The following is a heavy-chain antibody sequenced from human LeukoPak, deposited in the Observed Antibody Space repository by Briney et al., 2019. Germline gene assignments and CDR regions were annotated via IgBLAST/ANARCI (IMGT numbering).Heavy chain of an antibody. CDR1: GYSFTSYW. CDR3: ARAGSTQPYYYGMAI. V-gene: IGHV5-51*01. Sequence: GESLKISCKGSGYSFTSYWIGWVRQMPGKGLEWMGIIYPGDSDTRYRPSFQGQVTISADKSISTAYLQWSSLKASDTAMYYCARAGSTQPYYYGMAIWGQGTTVTVSS. D-gene: IGHD2-2*01. J-gene: IGHJ6*02. CDR2: IYPGDSDT.